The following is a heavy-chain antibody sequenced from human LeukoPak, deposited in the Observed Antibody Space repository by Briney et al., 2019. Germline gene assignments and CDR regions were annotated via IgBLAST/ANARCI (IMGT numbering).Heavy chain of an antibody. CDR1: GGTFSSYA. D-gene: IGHD3-9*01. J-gene: IGHJ6*04. Sequence: SVRVSCKASGGTFSSYAISWVRQAPGQGLEWMGRIFPIFGTANYAQTFQGSVTITADKSTSTAYMELSSLRSGDTAVYYCASSSILRYFDWLFNGMDVWGKGTTVTVSS. V-gene: IGHV1-69*06. CDR2: IFPIFGTA. CDR3: ASSSILRYFDWLFNGMDV.